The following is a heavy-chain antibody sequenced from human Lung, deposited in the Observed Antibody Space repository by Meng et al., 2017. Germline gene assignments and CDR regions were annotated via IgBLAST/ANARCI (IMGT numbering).Heavy chain of an antibody. V-gene: IGHV4-4*07. CDR3: ARGVGSLDF. CDR1: GGSISGYF. D-gene: IGHD5/OR15-5a*01. J-gene: IGHJ4*02. CDR2: VYSSGSA. Sequence: QVQLQEAGQGRVKPSETLSLTCDVSGGSISGYFWTWIRQPAGKGLDWIGRVYSSGSANYNPSLKSRVTMSVDRSKNQFSLQLTSVTAADTAVYYCARGVGSLDFWGQGALVTVSS.